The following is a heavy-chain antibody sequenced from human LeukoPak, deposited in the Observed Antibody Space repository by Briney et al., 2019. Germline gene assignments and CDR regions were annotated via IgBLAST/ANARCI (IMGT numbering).Heavy chain of an antibody. Sequence: GGSLRLSCAASGFTFSTYTMSWVRQAPGKGLEWVSDISGSGGSTYYADSVKGRFTVSRDNSKNTLYLQVSSLRAEDTAVYYCAKPTWGDGDSSGWSAFDYWGQGTLVTVSS. CDR1: GFTFSTYT. V-gene: IGHV3-23*01. J-gene: IGHJ4*02. CDR2: ISGSGGST. D-gene: IGHD6-19*01. CDR3: AKPTWGDGDSSGWSAFDY.